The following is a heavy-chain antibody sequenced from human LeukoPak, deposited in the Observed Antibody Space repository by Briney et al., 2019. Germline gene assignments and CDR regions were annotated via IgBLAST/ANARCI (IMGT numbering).Heavy chain of an antibody. J-gene: IGHJ4*02. CDR3: AREQFAVAD. D-gene: IGHD6-19*01. Sequence: KSSETLSLTCAIYGGSFSTYYWSWIRQPLGKGLEWIGDINHTGSTTYNPSLKSRVTMSVDTSKNQFSLRLNSVTAADTAVYYCAREQFAVADWGQGTLVTVSS. CDR1: GGSFSTYY. CDR2: INHTGST. V-gene: IGHV4-34*01.